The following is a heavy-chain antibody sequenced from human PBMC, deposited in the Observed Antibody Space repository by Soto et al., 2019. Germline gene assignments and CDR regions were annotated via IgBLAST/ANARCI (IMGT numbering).Heavy chain of an antibody. Sequence: GGSLRLSCAASGFTFDDYAMHWVRQAPGKGLEWVSGISWNSGSIGYADSVKGRFTISRDNAKNSLYLQMNSLRAEDTALYYCAKDIDSSSWYYFDYWGQGTLVTVSS. CDR2: ISWNSGSI. D-gene: IGHD6-13*01. J-gene: IGHJ4*02. V-gene: IGHV3-9*01. CDR3: AKDIDSSSWYYFDY. CDR1: GFTFDDYA.